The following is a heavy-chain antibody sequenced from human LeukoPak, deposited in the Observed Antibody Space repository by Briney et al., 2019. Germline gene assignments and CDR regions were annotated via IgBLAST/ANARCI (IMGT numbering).Heavy chain of an antibody. CDR3: ARHGYSGYGGWLDP. V-gene: IGHV4-59*08. Sequence: SETLSLTCTVSGGSISSYYWSWIRQPPGKGLEWIGYIYYSGSTNYNPSLKSRVTISVDTSKNQFSLKLSSVTAADAAVYYCARHGYSGYGGWLDPWGQGTLVTVSS. CDR2: IYYSGST. J-gene: IGHJ5*02. D-gene: IGHD5-12*01. CDR1: GGSISSYY.